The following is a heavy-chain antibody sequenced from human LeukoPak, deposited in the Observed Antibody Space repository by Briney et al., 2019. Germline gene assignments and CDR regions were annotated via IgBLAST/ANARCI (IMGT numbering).Heavy chain of an antibody. V-gene: IGHV1-46*01. CDR2: INPSGGST. CDR3: ARSFFDALDKYDY. CDR1: GYTFTSYY. Sequence: TSVKVSCKASGYTFTSYYMHWVRQAPGQGLEWMGIINPSGGSTSYAQKSQGRVTMTRDMSTSTVYMELSSLRSEDTAVYYCARSFFDALDKYDYWGQGTLVTVSS. J-gene: IGHJ4*02.